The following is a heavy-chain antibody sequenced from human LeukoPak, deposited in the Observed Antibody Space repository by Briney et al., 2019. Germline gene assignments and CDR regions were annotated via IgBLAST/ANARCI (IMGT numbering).Heavy chain of an antibody. D-gene: IGHD3-10*01. J-gene: IGHJ4*02. CDR2: ISAYKGNT. CDR1: GYTFTSYG. CDR3: ARDSGFSGIVAHY. Sequence: GASVKVSYRASGYTFTSYGISWVRQAPGQGREWMGWISAYKGNTNYAQKLQGRVTMTTVTSTSTAYMELRSLRSDDTAVYYCARDSGFSGIVAHYWGQGTLVTVSS. V-gene: IGHV1-18*01.